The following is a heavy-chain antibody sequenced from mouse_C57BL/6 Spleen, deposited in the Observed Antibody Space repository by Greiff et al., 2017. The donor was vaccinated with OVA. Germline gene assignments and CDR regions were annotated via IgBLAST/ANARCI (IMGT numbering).Heavy chain of an antibody. Sequence: QVQLQQPGAELVKPGASVKMSCKASGYTFTSYWITWVKQRPGQGLEWIGDIYPGSGSTNYHEKFKSKATLTVDTSSSTAYMQLSSRTSEDSAVYYCARLGYDSNYVDYWGQGTTLTVSS. CDR2: IYPGSGST. D-gene: IGHD1-1*01. J-gene: IGHJ2*01. CDR3: ARLGYDSNYVDY. CDR1: GYTFTSYW. V-gene: IGHV1-55*01.